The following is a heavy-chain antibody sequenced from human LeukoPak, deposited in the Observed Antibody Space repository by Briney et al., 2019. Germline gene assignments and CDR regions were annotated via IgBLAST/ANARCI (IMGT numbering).Heavy chain of an antibody. CDR1: GFTFCSYG. V-gene: IGHV3-30*18. J-gene: IGHJ4*02. Sequence: PGRSLRLSCVASGFTFCSYGMHWVRQAPGKGLEWVAFISYDGSNENIADSVKGRFIISRDNSKNTLYLQMNSLRAEDTAVYYCAKGPAPRLGEFSYHALVDYWGQGTLVTVSS. CDR2: ISYDGSNE. CDR3: AKGPAPRLGEFSYHALVDY. D-gene: IGHD3-16*02.